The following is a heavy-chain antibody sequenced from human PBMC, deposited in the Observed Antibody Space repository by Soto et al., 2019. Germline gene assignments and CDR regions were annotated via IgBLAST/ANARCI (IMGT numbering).Heavy chain of an antibody. CDR3: AKEPVGPDWYFDL. CDR1: GFTVSSNY. V-gene: IGHV3-66*01. J-gene: IGHJ2*01. CDR2: IYSGGST. Sequence: GGSLSLSCAASGFTVSSNYMSWVRQAPGKGLEWVSVIYSGGSTYYADSVKGRFTISRDNSKNTLYLQMNSLRAEDTAVYYCAKEPVGPDWYFDLWGRGTLVTVSS.